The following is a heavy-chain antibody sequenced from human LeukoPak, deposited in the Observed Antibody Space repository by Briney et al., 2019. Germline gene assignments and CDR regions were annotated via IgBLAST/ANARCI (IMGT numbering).Heavy chain of an antibody. D-gene: IGHD1-26*01. V-gene: IGHV3-23*01. CDR3: ATSKYSGSY. Sequence: GGTLRLSCAASGFTFSSYAMSWVRQAPGKGLEWVSAISGSGGRIYYGASVKGRFTISRDNSKNTLNLQMNSLRAEDTAVYYCATSKYSGSYWGQGTLVTVSS. J-gene: IGHJ4*02. CDR2: ISGSGGRI. CDR1: GFTFSSYA.